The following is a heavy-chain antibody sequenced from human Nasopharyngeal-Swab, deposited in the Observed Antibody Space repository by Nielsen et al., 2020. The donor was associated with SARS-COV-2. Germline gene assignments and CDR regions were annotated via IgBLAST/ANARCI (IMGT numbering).Heavy chain of an antibody. V-gene: IGHV3-74*01. D-gene: IGHD2-2*01. CDR1: GFTFSSHW. CDR2: ISEDGSIT. Sequence: GGSLRLSCAASGFTFSSHWMHWVRQAPGKGLVWVSRISEDGSITTYADSVKGRFTTSRDNAKNTLFLQMHSLRADDTAIYYCASQLGHPDSWGQGTLVTVSS. CDR3: ASQLGHPDS. J-gene: IGHJ4*02.